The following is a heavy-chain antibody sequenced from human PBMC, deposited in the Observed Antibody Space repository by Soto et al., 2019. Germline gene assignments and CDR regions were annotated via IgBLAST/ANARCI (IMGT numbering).Heavy chain of an antibody. J-gene: IGHJ3*02. D-gene: IGHD3-3*01. Sequence: QVQLVQSGAEVKKPGASVKVSCKASGYTFTSYGISWVRQAPGQGLEWMGWISAYNGNTNYAQKLQGRVTMTTDTSTRTAYMELRSLRSDDTAVYYCARDAGTYYDFWSGYYRDAFDIWGQGTMVTVSS. V-gene: IGHV1-18*04. CDR2: ISAYNGNT. CDR1: GYTFTSYG. CDR3: ARDAGTYYDFWSGYYRDAFDI.